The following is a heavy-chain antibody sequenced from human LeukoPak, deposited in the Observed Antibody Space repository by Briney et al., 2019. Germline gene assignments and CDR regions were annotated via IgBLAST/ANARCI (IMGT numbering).Heavy chain of an antibody. CDR1: GGSFSGYY. V-gene: IGHV4-34*01. J-gene: IGHJ4*02. CDR2: INHSGST. Sequence: SETLSLTCAVYGGSFSGYYWSWIRQPPGKGLEWIGEINHSGSTNYNPSHKSRVTISVDTSKNQFSLKLSSVTAADTAVYYCARVSYYDSSGYIIDYWGQGTLVTVSS. D-gene: IGHD3-22*01. CDR3: ARVSYYDSSGYIIDY.